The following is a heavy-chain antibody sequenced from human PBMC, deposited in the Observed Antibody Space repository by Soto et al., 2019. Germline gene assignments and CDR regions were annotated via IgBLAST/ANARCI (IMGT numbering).Heavy chain of an antibody. V-gene: IGHV4-59*01. CDR2: IYYSGST. J-gene: IGHJ4*02. Sequence: NPSETLSLTCTVSGGSISSYYWSWIRQPPGKGLEWTGYIYYSGSTNYNPSLKSRVTISVDTSKNQFSLKLSSVTAADTAVYYCASDSCGGDCYLNYWGQGTLVTVSS. D-gene: IGHD2-21*02. CDR3: ASDSCGGDCYLNY. CDR1: GGSISSYY.